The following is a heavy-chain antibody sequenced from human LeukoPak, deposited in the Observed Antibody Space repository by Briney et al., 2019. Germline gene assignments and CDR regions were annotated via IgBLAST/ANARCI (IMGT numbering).Heavy chain of an antibody. CDR3: ARTYGSGWYDPLIH. Sequence: PGGSLRLSCAASGFTSSNYYMHWVRQPPGKGLEWVALISQPGDHTNYTHSVKGRFTISRDNSRNTVYLEMSTLRGDDTAVHYCARTYGSGWYDPLIHWGQGTQVTVSS. CDR1: GFTSSNYY. CDR2: ISQPGDHT. V-gene: IGHV3-30*03. J-gene: IGHJ4*02. D-gene: IGHD6-19*01.